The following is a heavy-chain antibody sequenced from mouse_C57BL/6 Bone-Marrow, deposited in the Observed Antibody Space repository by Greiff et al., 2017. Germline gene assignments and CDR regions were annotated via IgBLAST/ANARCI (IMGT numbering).Heavy chain of an antibody. Sequence: QVQLQQPGAELVMPGASVKLSCKASGYTFTSYWMHWVKQRPGQGLEWIGEIDPSDSYTNYNQKFKGKSTLTVDKSSCTAYMQLSSLPSADSAVYYCAAYYCNYVDYWGQGTTLTVSS. J-gene: IGHJ2*01. V-gene: IGHV1-69*01. CDR1: GYTFTSYW. CDR3: AAYYCNYVDY. D-gene: IGHD2-1*01. CDR2: IDPSDSYT.